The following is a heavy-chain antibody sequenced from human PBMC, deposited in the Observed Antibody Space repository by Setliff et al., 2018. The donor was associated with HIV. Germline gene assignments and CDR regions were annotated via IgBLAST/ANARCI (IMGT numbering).Heavy chain of an antibody. Sequence: GGSLRLSCAPSGFTFGSYAMSWVRQAPGKGLEWVSVISGSGDSTFYADSLKGRFTISRDNSKNTLYLQMNSRRAEDTAVYYCARDRYSGSSTDYWGQGTLVTVS. V-gene: IGHV3-23*01. CDR3: ARDRYSGSSTDY. D-gene: IGHD1-26*01. CDR2: ISGSGDST. J-gene: IGHJ4*02. CDR1: GFTFGSYA.